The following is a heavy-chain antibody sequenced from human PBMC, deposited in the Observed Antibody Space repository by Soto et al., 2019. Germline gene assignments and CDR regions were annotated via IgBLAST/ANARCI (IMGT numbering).Heavy chain of an antibody. CDR1: GGTVSSYA. D-gene: IGHD2-15*01. V-gene: IGHV1-69*13. CDR3: ARAWVAVVVVAATRGMDV. J-gene: IGHJ6*02. CDR2: IIPIFGTA. Sequence: ASVKVSCKASGGTVSSYAISCVRQAPGQGLEWMGGIIPIFGTANYAQKFQGRVTITADESTSTAYMELSSLSSEDTAVYYCARAWVAVVVVAATRGMDVWGQGTTVTVSS.